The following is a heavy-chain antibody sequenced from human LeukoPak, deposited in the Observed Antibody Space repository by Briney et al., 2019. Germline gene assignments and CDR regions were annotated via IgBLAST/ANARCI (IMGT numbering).Heavy chain of an antibody. CDR3: ARARDYYDSSGYYPEGY. D-gene: IGHD3-22*01. J-gene: IGHJ4*02. Sequence: ASVKVSCKASGYTFTSYYMHRVRQAPGQGLEWMGIINPSGGSTSYAQKFQGRVTMTRDTSTSTVYMELSSLRSEDTAVYYCARARDYYDSSGYYPEGYWGQGTLVTVSS. CDR2: INPSGGST. V-gene: IGHV1-46*01. CDR1: GYTFTSYY.